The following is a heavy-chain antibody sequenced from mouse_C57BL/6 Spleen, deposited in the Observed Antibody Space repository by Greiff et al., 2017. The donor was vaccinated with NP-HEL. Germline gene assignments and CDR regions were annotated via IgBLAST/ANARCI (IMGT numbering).Heavy chain of an antibody. CDR1: GYAFTNYL. V-gene: IGHV1-54*01. CDR2: INPGSGGT. J-gene: IGHJ1*03. D-gene: IGHD1-1*01. Sequence: QVQLQQSGAELVRPGTSVKVSCKASGYAFTNYLIEWVKQRPGQGLEWIGVINPGSGGTNYNEKFKGKATLTADKSSSTAYMQLSSLTSEDSAVYFCARSDYYGSSYEDVWGTGTTVTVSS. CDR3: ARSDYYGSSYEDV.